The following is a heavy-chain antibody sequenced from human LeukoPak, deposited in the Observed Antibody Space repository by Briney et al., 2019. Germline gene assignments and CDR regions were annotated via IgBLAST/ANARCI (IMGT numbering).Heavy chain of an antibody. CDR1: GFTFDDYA. Sequence: SLRLSCAASGFTFDDYAMHWVRQAPGKGLEWVSGISWNSGRIGYADSVKGRFTISRDNAKNSLYLQMNSLRAEDTALYYCAKDIGRNYYSYMDVWGKGTTVTVSS. J-gene: IGHJ6*03. D-gene: IGHD2/OR15-2a*01. V-gene: IGHV3-9*01. CDR3: AKDIGRNYYSYMDV. CDR2: ISWNSGRI.